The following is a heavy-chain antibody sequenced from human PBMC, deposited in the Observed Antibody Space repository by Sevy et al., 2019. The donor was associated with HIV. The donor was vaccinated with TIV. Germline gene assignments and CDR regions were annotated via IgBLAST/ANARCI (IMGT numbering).Heavy chain of an antibody. V-gene: IGHV3-33*08. J-gene: IGHJ4*02. CDR3: ASEAGYGSDSRPFDY. CDR2: IWHDGNSE. Sequence: GGSLRLSCVASDFSFSSNVMHWVRQAPGKGLEWVAVIWHDGNSEYYADSVKGRFTISRDNSKNTLYLQMNSLRGEDTAVYYCASEAGYGSDSRPFDYWGQGTLVTSPQ. CDR1: DFSFSSNV. D-gene: IGHD2-21*02.